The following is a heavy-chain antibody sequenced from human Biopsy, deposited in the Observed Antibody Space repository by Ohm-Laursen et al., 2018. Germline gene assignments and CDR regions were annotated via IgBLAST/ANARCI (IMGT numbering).Heavy chain of an antibody. J-gene: IGHJ6*02. CDR2: IDWGEYK. CDR1: GFSLGARGMC. D-gene: IGHD6-13*01. CDR3: ARTPIAIFSAGLVYRHRRHLQGMDV. Sequence: TQTLTLTCDFSGFSLGARGMCVSWIRQPPGKALEWLARIDWGEYKDYRVSLKDRLTISKATSENQVALTMTNTDPADTGTYFCARTPIAIFSAGLVYRHRRHLQGMDVWVQGTAVTVS. V-gene: IGHV2-70*11.